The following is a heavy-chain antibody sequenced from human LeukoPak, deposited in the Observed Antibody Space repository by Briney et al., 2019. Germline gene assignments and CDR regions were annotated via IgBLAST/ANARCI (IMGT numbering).Heavy chain of an antibody. J-gene: IGHJ4*02. CDR3: AKDLLYYDSPYYFDY. Sequence: GGSLRLSCAASGFTFSTNAMSWVRQAPGKGLEWVSGIAGSSDATYYADSVKGRFTISRDISRNTLYLQMNSLRAEDTAAYYCAKDLLYYDSPYYFDYWGQGTLVTVSS. CDR1: GFTFSTNA. D-gene: IGHD3-22*01. CDR2: IAGSSDAT. V-gene: IGHV3-23*01.